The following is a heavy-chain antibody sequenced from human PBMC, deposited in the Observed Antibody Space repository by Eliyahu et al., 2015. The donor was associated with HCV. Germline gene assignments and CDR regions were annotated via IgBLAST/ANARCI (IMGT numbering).Heavy chain of an antibody. D-gene: IGHD3-10*01. CDR3: ARGGITMVQGVIESNWFDP. CDR1: GGSISSYY. J-gene: IGHJ5*02. V-gene: IGHV4-59*01. Sequence: QLQESGPGLVNPSETLSLTCTVSGGSISSYYWSWIRQPPGKGLEWIGYXXYSGSTNYNPSLQSRVTIXVXTSKNQFXLKLSYVTXADTAVYYXARGGITMVQGVIESNWFDPWGQGTLVTVSS. CDR2: XXYSGST.